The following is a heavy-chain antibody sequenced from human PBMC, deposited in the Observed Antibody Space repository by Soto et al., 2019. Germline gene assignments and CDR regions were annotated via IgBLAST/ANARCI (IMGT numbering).Heavy chain of an antibody. V-gene: IGHV4-39*02. D-gene: IGHD1-26*01. CDR2: IYYSGST. Sequence: SETLSLTCTISGGSISSYYWGWIRQPPGKGLEWIGSIYYSGSTYYNPSLKSRVTISVDTSKNHFSLKLSSVTAADTAVYYCATQEVGGSYVYTFDPWGQGTLVTVSS. J-gene: IGHJ5*02. CDR3: ATQEVGGSYVYTFDP. CDR1: GGSISSYY.